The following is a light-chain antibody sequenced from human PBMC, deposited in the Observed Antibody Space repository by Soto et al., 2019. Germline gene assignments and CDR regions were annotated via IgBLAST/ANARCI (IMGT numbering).Light chain of an antibody. Sequence: DLVMTQSPDSLAVSLGERATINCKSSQSILYSSKNKKYLAWYQQKPGQVPKLLIYWASTRESGVPDRFSGSGSGTYFTVTISSLQAEDVAVYYCQQYYSSPCTFGPGTKVDIK. CDR3: QQYYSSPCT. V-gene: IGKV4-1*01. CDR2: WAS. CDR1: QSILYSSKNKKY. J-gene: IGKJ3*01.